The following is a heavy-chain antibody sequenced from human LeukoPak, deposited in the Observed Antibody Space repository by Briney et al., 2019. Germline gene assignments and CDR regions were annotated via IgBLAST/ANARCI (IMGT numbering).Heavy chain of an antibody. J-gene: IGHJ4*02. D-gene: IGHD2-2*01. CDR2: ISGSGGST. Sequence: GGSLRLSCAASGLTFSSYAMSWVRQAPGKGLEWVSAISGSGGSTYYADSVKGRFTISRDNSKNTLYLQMNSLRAEDTAVYYCAKDLGYCSSTSCYGDGYWGQGTLVTVSS. CDR3: AKDLGYCSSTSCYGDGY. V-gene: IGHV3-23*01. CDR1: GLTFSSYA.